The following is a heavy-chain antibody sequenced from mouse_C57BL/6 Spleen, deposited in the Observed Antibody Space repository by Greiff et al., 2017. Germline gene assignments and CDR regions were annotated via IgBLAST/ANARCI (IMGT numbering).Heavy chain of an antibody. D-gene: IGHD2-4*01. CDR2: IHPNSGST. V-gene: IGHV1-64*01. CDR1: GYTFTSYW. J-gene: IGHJ1*03. CDR3: AREDIYYDYGYFDV. Sequence: QVQLQQPGAELVKPGASVKLSCKASGYTFTSYWMHWVKQRPGQGLEWIGMIHPNSGSTNYNEKFKSKATLTVDKSSSTAYMQLSSLTSEDSAVYYCAREDIYYDYGYFDVWGTGTTVTVSS.